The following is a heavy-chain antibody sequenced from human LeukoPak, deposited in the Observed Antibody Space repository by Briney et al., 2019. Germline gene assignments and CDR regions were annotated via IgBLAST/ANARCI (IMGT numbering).Heavy chain of an antibody. V-gene: IGHV3-7*01. J-gene: IGHJ3*02. Sequence: GGSLRLSCAASGFTFSSYWMSWVRQAPGKGLEWVANIKQDGSEKYYVDSVKGRFTISRDNAKNSLYLQMNSLRAEDTAVYYCARDAPPRWYSGSYWPLGAFDIWGQGTMVTVSS. CDR3: ARDAPPRWYSGSYWPLGAFDI. CDR2: IKQDGSEK. CDR1: GFTFSSYW. D-gene: IGHD1-26*01.